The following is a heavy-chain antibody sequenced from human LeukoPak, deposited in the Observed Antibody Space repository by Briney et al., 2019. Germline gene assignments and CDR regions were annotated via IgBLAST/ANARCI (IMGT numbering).Heavy chain of an antibody. V-gene: IGHV4-39*01. Sequence: SETLSLTCTVSGGSISSSSHYWGWIRQPPGKGLEGIGSIFHSGSTYYNPSLKSRVTISVDTSKNQFSLKLSSVTAADTAVYYCTRIGYDSSGYHPFDYWGQGTLVTVSS. CDR1: GGSISSSSHY. CDR3: TRIGYDSSGYHPFDY. D-gene: IGHD3-22*01. J-gene: IGHJ4*02. CDR2: IFHSGST.